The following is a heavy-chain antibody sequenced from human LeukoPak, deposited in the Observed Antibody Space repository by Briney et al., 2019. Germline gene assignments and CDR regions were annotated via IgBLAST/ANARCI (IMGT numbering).Heavy chain of an antibody. CDR3: ARGSSSRPDRFDP. V-gene: IGHV1-18*01. CDR1: GYTFNSYG. D-gene: IGHD6-13*01. J-gene: IGHJ5*02. Sequence: GASVTVSCKASGYTFNSYGIRWVRQAPGQGLAWMGWISAYNGNTNYAQKLQCRLTMTTDTSTSTAYMELRSLRSDDTAVFYCARGSSSRPDRFDPGGQGTLVTVSS. CDR2: ISAYNGNT.